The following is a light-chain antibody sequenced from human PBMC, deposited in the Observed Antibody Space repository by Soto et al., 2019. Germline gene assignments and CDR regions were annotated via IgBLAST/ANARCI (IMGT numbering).Light chain of an antibody. CDR1: SSDVGGYNY. V-gene: IGLV2-11*01. CDR3: CSYAGSYTWV. J-gene: IGLJ3*02. Sequence: QSALTQPRSVSGSPGQSVTISCTGTSSDVGGYNYVSWYQQHPGKAPKLMIYDVSKRPSGVPHRFSGSKSGNTASLTISGLQAEDEADYCCCSYAGSYTWVFGGGTKVTVL. CDR2: DVS.